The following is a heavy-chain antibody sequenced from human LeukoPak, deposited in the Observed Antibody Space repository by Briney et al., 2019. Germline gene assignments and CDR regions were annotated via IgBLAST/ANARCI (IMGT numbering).Heavy chain of an antibody. D-gene: IGHD6-19*01. V-gene: IGHV4-34*01. CDR1: GGSFSGYY. CDR3: ARGTLGYSSGWYYFDY. J-gene: IGHJ4*02. CDR2: INHSGST. Sequence: SETLSLTCAVYGGSFSGYYWSWIRQPPGKGLEWIGEINHSGSTNYNPSLKSRVTMSVDTSKNQFSLKLSSVTAADTAVYYCARGTLGYSSGWYYFDYWGQGTLVTVSS.